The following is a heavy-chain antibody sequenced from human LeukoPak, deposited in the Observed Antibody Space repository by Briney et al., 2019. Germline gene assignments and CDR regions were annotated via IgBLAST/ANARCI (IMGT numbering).Heavy chain of an antibody. V-gene: IGHV4-34*01. CDR3: ARRRQRAGPSFDY. CDR2: INHSGST. CDR1: GGSFSGYY. D-gene: IGHD3-10*01. Sequence: SETLSLTCAAYGGSFSGYYWSWIRQPPGKGLEWIGEINHSGSTNYNPSLKSRVTISVDTSKNQFSLKLSSVTAADTAVYYCARRRQRAGPSFDYWGQGTLVTVSS. J-gene: IGHJ4*02.